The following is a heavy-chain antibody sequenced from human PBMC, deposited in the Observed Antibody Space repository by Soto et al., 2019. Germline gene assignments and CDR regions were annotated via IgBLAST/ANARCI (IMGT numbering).Heavy chain of an antibody. Sequence: QVQLVESGGGVVQPGRSLRLSCAASGFTFSSYGMHWVRQAPGKGLEWVAVIWYDGSNKYYADSVKVLFNISRDNSKNTLYLQMNSLRAEDTAVYYCARDRRSGKRNDFDYWGQGTLVTVSS. CDR3: ARDRRSGKRNDFDY. J-gene: IGHJ4*02. CDR1: GFTFSSYG. CDR2: IWYDGSNK. V-gene: IGHV3-33*01. D-gene: IGHD3-3*01.